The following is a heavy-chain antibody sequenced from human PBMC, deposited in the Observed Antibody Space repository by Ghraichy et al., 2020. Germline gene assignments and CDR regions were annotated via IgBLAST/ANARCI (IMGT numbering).Heavy chain of an antibody. J-gene: IGHJ4*02. CDR1: GGSFSGYY. CDR3: ARRSAMVWAFDY. Sequence: SETLSLTCAVYGGSFSGYYWSWIRQPPGKGLEWIGEINHSGSTNYNPSLKSRVTISVDTSKNQFSLKLSSVTAADTAVYYCARRSAMVWAFDYWGQGTLVTVSS. CDR2: INHSGST. V-gene: IGHV4-34*01. D-gene: IGHD5-18*01.